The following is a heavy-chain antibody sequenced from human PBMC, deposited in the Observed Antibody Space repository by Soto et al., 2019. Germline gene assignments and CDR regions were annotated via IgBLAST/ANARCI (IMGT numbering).Heavy chain of an antibody. Sequence: QVQLVESGGGVVQPGRSLRLSCAASGFTFSSYGMHWVRQAPGKGLEWVAVISYDGSNKYYADSVKGRFTISRDNSKNTLYLQMNSLRAEDTAVYYCAPTGGSHGAFDYWGQGTLVTVSS. CDR1: GFTFSSYG. CDR2: ISYDGSNK. J-gene: IGHJ4*02. V-gene: IGHV3-30*03. CDR3: APTGGSHGAFDY. D-gene: IGHD1-26*01.